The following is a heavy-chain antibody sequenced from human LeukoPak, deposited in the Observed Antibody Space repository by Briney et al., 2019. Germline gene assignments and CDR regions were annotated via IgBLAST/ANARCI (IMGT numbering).Heavy chain of an antibody. J-gene: IGHJ4*02. CDR3: ARGVHYDFWSGYFSDQSFDY. Sequence: ASVKVSCEASGGTFSSYAISWVRQAPGQGLEWMGGIIPIFGTANYAQKLQGRVTMTTDTSTSTAYMELRSLRSDDTAVYYCARGVHYDFWSGYFSDQSFDYWGQGTLVTVSS. CDR2: IIPIFGTA. D-gene: IGHD3-3*01. CDR1: GGTFSSYA. V-gene: IGHV1-69*05.